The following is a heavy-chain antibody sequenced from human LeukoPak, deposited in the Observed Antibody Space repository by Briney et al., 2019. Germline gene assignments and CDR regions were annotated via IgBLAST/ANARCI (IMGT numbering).Heavy chain of an antibody. D-gene: IGHD2-2*02. CDR3: ASLLKGCSSTSCYRSLDY. CDR1: GFTVSSNY. Sequence: GGSLRLSCAASGFTVSSNYMSWVRQAPGKGLEWVSVIYSGGSRYYADSVKGRFTISRDTSKNTLYLQMNSLRAEDTAVYYCASLLKGCSSTSCYRSLDYWGQGTLVTVSS. CDR2: IYSGGSR. V-gene: IGHV3-66*02. J-gene: IGHJ4*02.